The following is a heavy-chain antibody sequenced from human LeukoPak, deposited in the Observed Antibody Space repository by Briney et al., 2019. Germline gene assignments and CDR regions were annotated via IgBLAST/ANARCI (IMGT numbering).Heavy chain of an antibody. CDR3: ARIGGTDCDNTSCRDLLGVDP. J-gene: IGHJ5*02. Sequence: SETLSLTCTVSAGSISSYYWSWIRQLPGKGLEWIGYIYYSGNTNYNPSLKSRVTISVDTSKNQFSLKLSSVTAADTAVYYCARIGGTDCDNTSCRDLLGVDPWGQGTLVTVSS. D-gene: IGHD2/OR15-2a*01. CDR1: AGSISSYY. CDR2: IYYSGNT. V-gene: IGHV4-59*01.